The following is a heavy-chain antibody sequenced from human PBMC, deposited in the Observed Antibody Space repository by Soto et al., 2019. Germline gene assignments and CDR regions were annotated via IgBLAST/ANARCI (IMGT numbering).Heavy chain of an antibody. CDR2: ISTSGSTV. Sequence: GSLRLSCAAPRFTFSTYEMNWVRQAPGKGLEWVSYISTSGSTVYYADSVKGRFTISRDNTRNSLYLQMSSLRDEDTALYYCVRYCSTTLCNGVATRTFDYWGQGTLVTVSS. V-gene: IGHV3-48*03. CDR3: VRYCSTTLCNGVATRTFDY. D-gene: IGHD2-2*01. J-gene: IGHJ4*02. CDR1: RFTFSTYE.